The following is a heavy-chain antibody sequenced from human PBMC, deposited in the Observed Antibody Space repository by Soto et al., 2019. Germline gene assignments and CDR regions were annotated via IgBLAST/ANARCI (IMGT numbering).Heavy chain of an antibody. Sequence: QVQLQQWGAGLLKPSETLSLTCAVYGGSFSGYYWSWIRQPPGKGLEWLGEINHSGSTNYNPSLKSRVTMSVDTSKNQFSLKLSSVTAADTAVYYCARRRTAYYYYDYGMDVWGQGTTVTVSS. J-gene: IGHJ6*02. CDR2: INHSGST. V-gene: IGHV4-34*01. CDR1: GGSFSGYY. CDR3: ARRRTAYYYYDYGMDV.